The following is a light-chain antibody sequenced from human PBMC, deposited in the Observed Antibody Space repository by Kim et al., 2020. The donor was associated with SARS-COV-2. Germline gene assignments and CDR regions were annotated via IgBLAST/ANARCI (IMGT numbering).Light chain of an antibody. V-gene: IGLV3-19*01. CDR3: NSREGSDNHMV. J-gene: IGLJ3*02. CDR1: SLRSYY. Sequence: SSELTQDPAVSVALGQTVRITCQGDSLRSYYASWYQQKPGQDPVLVIYGKNNRPSGIPDRFSGSSSGNTASLTITGAQAEDEADYYCNSREGSDNHMVFG. CDR2: GKN.